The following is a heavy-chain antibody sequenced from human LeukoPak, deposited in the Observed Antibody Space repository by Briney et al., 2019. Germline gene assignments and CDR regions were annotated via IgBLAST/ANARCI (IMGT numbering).Heavy chain of an antibody. CDR2: ISNDRSST. CDR3: ARGVGGGSYFLNSFDP. D-gene: IGHD3-10*01. V-gene: IGHV3-74*01. CDR1: GFTFCRHR. Sequence: GGPLRLPCAGSGFTFCRHRVLWLPQAPEKALEWVSCISNDRSSTNLANPVKGRFTTYRENAKDTVYLRSRSLRVEDTAVYYCARGVGGGSYFLNSFDPWGQGILVTVSS. J-gene: IGHJ5*02.